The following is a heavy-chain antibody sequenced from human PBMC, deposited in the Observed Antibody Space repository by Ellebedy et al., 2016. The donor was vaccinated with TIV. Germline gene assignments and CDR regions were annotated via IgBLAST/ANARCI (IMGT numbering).Heavy chain of an antibody. J-gene: IGHJ6*02. CDR1: GDSISNYS. D-gene: IGHD3-9*01. Sequence: MPSETLSLTCSVSGDSISNYSWSWIRQPPGKGLEWIAYISYSASADYNPSLKSRVTISMNTSKNQFSLKLSSATAADTAVYYCARDHGQILTGYYKRYYDMDVWGQGTTVTVSS. CDR3: ARDHGQILTGYYKRYYDMDV. V-gene: IGHV4-59*12. CDR2: ISYSASA.